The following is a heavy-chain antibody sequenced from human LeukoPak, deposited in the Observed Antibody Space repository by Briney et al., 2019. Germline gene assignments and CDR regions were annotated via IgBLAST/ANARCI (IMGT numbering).Heavy chain of an antibody. CDR3: ARGDYGDYDFDY. Sequence: SETLSLTCTVSGGSISSSSYYWGWIRQPPGKGLEWIGSIYYSGSTYYNPSLKSRVTISVDTSKNQFSLKLSSVTAADTAVYYCARGDYGDYDFDYWGQGALVTVSS. D-gene: IGHD4-17*01. J-gene: IGHJ4*02. CDR1: GGSISSSSYY. CDR2: IYYSGST. V-gene: IGHV4-39*07.